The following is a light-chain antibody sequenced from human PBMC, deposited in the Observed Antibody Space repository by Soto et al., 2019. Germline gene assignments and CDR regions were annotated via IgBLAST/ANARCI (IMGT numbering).Light chain of an antibody. J-gene: IGKJ1*01. V-gene: IGKV1-5*03. Sequence: DIQMTQSPSTLSGSVGDRVTITCRASQTISSWLAWYQQKPGKAPKLLIYKASTLKSGVPSRFSGSGSGTEFTLTISSLQPDDFAPYYCQLYNSYSEAFGQGTKVELK. CDR2: KAS. CDR3: QLYNSYSEA. CDR1: QTISSW.